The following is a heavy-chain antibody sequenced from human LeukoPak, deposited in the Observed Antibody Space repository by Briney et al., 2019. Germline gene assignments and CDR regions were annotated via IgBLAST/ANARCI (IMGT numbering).Heavy chain of an antibody. CDR1: GGSISSGSYY. CDR3: SYGDVPFEY. J-gene: IGHJ4*02. V-gene: IGHV4-39*07. CDR2: VNHNGGT. D-gene: IGHD2-21*02. Sequence: PSETLSLTCTVSGGSISSGSYYWSWIRQPPGKGLEWLGEVNHNGGTYYNPSLKSRVTISVDTSKNQLSLKLSSVTAADTSVYYCSYGDVPFEYWGQGTLVTVSS.